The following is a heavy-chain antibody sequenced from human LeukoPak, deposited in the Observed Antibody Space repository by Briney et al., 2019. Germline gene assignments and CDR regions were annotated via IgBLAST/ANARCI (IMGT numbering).Heavy chain of an antibody. CDR1: GFTFSSYG. CDR2: ISYDGSNK. V-gene: IGHV3-30*18. J-gene: IGHJ4*02. D-gene: IGHD5-12*01. CDR3: AKSSGYDLDY. Sequence: GGSLRLSCAASGFTFSSYGMHWVRRAPGKGLEWVAVISYDGSNKYYADSVKGRFTISRDNSKNTLYLQMNSLRAEDTAVYYCAKSSGYDLDYWGQGTLVTVSS.